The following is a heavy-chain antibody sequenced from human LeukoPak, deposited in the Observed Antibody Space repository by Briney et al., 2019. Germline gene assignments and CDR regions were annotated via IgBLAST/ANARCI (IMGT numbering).Heavy chain of an antibody. CDR1: GYTFTGYD. CDR2: INPNSGGT. V-gene: IGHV1-2*02. CDR3: ARDLYYYYMDV. Sequence: ASVKVSCKASGYTFTGYDINWVRQAPGQGLEWMGWINPNSGGTNYAQKFQGRVTMTRDTSISTAYMELSRLRSDDTAVYYCARDLYYYYMDVWGKGTTVTISS. J-gene: IGHJ6*03.